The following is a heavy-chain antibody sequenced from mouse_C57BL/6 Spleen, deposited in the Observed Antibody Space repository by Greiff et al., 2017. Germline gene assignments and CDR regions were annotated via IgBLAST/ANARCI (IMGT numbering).Heavy chain of an antibody. CDR1: GYSITSGYY. Sequence: EVKLMESGPGLVKPSQSLSLTCSVTGYSITSGYYWNWIRQFPGNKLEWMGYISYDGSNNYNPSLKNRISITRDTSKNQFFLKLNSVTTEDTATYYCARDWVAYWGQGTLVTVSA. CDR3: ARDWVAY. CDR2: ISYDGSN. V-gene: IGHV3-6*01. J-gene: IGHJ3*01.